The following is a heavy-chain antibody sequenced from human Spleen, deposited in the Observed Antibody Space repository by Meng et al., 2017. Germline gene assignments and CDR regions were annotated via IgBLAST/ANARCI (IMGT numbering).Heavy chain of an antibody. CDR1: GYNFPDYY. CDR3: ARDEDISAAGKLFGDY. CDR2: INPKSGDT. Sequence: QVHLVQSGAEVKKPGASVKVSCNPSGYNFPDYYIHWVRRAPGQGLEWMGRINPKSGDTHYAQKFQARVTMTGDTSISTAYMELSGLRSDDTAMYYCARDEDISAAGKLFGDYWGQGTLVTVSS. V-gene: IGHV1-2*06. D-gene: IGHD6-25*01. J-gene: IGHJ4*02.